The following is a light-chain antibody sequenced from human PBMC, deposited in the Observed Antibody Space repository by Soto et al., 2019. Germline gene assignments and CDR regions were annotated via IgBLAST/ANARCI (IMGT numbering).Light chain of an antibody. CDR2: GAS. CDR3: QQYGDSSYT. CDR1: QSVSRSS. V-gene: IGKV3-20*01. J-gene: IGKJ2*01. Sequence: PGERATLSCRASQSVSRSSLNGHQHKPGQAPRFLIYGASNRAIGIPDRFSGSGSETDFTLAISRLEPEDFAVYYCQQYGDSSYTFGRGTKLEMK.